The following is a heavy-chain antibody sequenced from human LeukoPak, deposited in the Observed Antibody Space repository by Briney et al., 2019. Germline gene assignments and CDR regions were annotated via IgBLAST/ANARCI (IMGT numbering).Heavy chain of an antibody. V-gene: IGHV1-69*05. D-gene: IGHD2-21*01. CDR3: ARDALVSRRVDYYYYYMDV. J-gene: IGHJ6*03. Sequence: GASVKVSCKVSGYTLTELSMHWVRQAPGKGLEWMGRIIPIFGTANYAQKFQGRVTITTDESTSTAYMELSSLRSEDTAVYYCARDALVSRRVDYYYYYMDVWGKGTTVTVSS. CDR2: IIPIFGTA. CDR1: GYTLTELS.